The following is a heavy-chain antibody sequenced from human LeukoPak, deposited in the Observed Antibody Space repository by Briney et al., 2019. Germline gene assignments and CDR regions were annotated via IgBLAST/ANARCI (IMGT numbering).Heavy chain of an antibody. V-gene: IGHV4-34*01. D-gene: IGHD2-2*01. CDR1: GGSFSGYY. CDR3: ARGVGWDIVVVPAANDALDI. CDR2: INHSGST. J-gene: IGHJ3*02. Sequence: SETLSLTCAVYGGSFSGYYWCWIRQPPGKGLEWIGEINHSGSTNYNPSLKSRVTISVDTSKNQFSLKLSSVTAADTAVYYCARGVGWDIVVVPAANDALDIWGQGTMVTVSS.